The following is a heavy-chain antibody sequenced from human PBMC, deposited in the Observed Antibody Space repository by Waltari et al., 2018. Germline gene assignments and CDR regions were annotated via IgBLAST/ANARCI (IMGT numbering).Heavy chain of an antibody. J-gene: IGHJ4*02. V-gene: IGHV1-2*02. CDR3: ARDRVLPEGIVGAMRLAY. CDR1: GYTFTDDY. CDR2: INPKSGGT. D-gene: IGHD1-26*01. Sequence: QVQLVQSGAEVKKPGASVKVSCKASGYTFTDDYMHWVRQAPGRGLEWMGWINPKSGGTNYAQKFQGRVTMTRDTSISTAYMELSRLTSDDTAVYYCARDRVLPEGIVGAMRLAYWGQGTLVTVSS.